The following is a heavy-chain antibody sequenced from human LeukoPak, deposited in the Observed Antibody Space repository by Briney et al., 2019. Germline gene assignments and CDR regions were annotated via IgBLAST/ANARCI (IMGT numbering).Heavy chain of an antibody. Sequence: SETLSLTCTVSGGSISSYYWSWIRQPPGKGLEWIGYIYYSGSTNYNPSLKSRVTISVDTSKNQFSLKLSSVTAADTAVYYCARGWGYSSSWYGGGWLAENWFDPWGQGTLVTVSS. D-gene: IGHD6-13*01. J-gene: IGHJ5*02. V-gene: IGHV4-59*12. CDR3: ARGWGYSSSWYGGGWLAENWFDP. CDR1: GGSISSYY. CDR2: IYYSGST.